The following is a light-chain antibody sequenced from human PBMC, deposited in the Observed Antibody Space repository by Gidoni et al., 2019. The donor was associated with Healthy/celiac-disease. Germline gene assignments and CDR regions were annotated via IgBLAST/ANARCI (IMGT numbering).Light chain of an antibody. J-gene: IGLJ2*01. CDR1: SSDVGGYNY. V-gene: IGLV2-14*01. CDR3: SSYTSSSTRGV. CDR2: EVS. Sequence: QSALTQPASVSGSPGQSITISCTGTSSDVGGYNYVSWYQQHPGKAPKLMIYEVSNRPSGVSNRFSGSKSGNTASLTISGLQAEDEADYYCSSYTSSSTRGVFGGGTKLXVX.